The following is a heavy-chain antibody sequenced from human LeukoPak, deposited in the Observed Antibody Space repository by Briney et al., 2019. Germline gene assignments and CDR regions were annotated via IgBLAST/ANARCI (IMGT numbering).Heavy chain of an antibody. CDR3: ARMLRGVSAAFDN. CDR2: ISGSGDST. V-gene: IGHV3-23*01. CDR1: GFTFSSYT. J-gene: IGHJ4*02. Sequence: GGSLRLSCAASGFTFSSYTLSWVRQTPGKGLEWVSAISGSGDSTYYADSLKGRFTISRDSSKNTLYLQMNGLRAEDAAVYYCARMLRGVSAAFDNWGQGTLVTVSS. D-gene: IGHD3-10*01.